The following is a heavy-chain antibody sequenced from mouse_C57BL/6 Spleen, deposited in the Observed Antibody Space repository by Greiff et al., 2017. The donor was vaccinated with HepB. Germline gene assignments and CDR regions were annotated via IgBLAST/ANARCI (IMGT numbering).Heavy chain of an antibody. CDR1: GYTFTSYT. Sequence: VQLQQSGAELARPGASVKMSCKASGYTFTSYTMHWVKQRPGQGLEWIGYINPSSGYTKYNQKFKDKATLTADKSSSTAYMQLSSLKSEDSAVYYCAGGDYDGDLYAMDYWGQGTSVTVSS. CDR3: AGGDYDGDLYAMDY. V-gene: IGHV1-4*01. CDR2: INPSSGYT. D-gene: IGHD2-4*01. J-gene: IGHJ4*01.